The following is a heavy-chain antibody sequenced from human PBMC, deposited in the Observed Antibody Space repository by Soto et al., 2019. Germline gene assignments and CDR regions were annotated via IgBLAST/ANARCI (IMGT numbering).Heavy chain of an antibody. Sequence: PGGSLRLSCAASGFTFSSYSMNWVRQAPGKGLEWVSYISSSSSTIYYADSVKGRFTISRDNAKNSLYLQMNSLRDEDTAVYYCESFAEYGDYPPRNDYWGQGTLVTVSS. CDR2: ISSSSSTI. CDR1: GFTFSSYS. V-gene: IGHV3-48*02. CDR3: ESFAEYGDYPPRNDY. J-gene: IGHJ4*02. D-gene: IGHD4-17*01.